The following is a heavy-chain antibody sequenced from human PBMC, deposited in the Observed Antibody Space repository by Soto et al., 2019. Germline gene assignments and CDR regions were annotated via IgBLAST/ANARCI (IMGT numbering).Heavy chain of an antibody. CDR1: GFSFGSYA. CDR2: ISPDGSKK. V-gene: IGHV3-30-3*01. CDR3: ARGLGVWLERRSSDRFDP. Sequence: GGSLRLSCVASGFSFGSYAMHWVRQAPGKGLDWVAVISPDGSKKDYADSVKGRFTISRDNSKNTIYLQMDSLRPEDTAMYSCARGLGVWLERRSSDRFDPWGHGTLVTVSS. D-gene: IGHD1-1*01. J-gene: IGHJ5*02.